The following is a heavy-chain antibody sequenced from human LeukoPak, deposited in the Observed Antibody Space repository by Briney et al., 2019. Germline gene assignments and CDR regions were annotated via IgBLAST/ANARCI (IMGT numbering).Heavy chain of an antibody. V-gene: IGHV4-59*13. D-gene: IGHD4-17*01. Sequence: SETLSLTCSVSGVSITSYYWNWIRQSPGKGLEWLGNIHSRGTTNYNPSLKSRVTLSLDTSKSQFALKVTSVTAADTAVYYCARDDYGDFQGFDFWGQGTRVTVSS. J-gene: IGHJ4*02. CDR1: GVSITSYY. CDR2: IHSRGTT. CDR3: ARDDYGDFQGFDF.